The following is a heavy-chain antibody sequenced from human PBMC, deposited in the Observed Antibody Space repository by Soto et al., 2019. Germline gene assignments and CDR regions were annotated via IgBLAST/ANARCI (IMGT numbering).Heavy chain of an antibody. Sequence: GPVKVSCKATGYTFTHYAVDWVRQAPGQRLEWMGYINAGNGDTRYSQKFQDRVTLTRDTSATTAYMELSSLRSEDTAVYYCVRNRQRYFDGYFFDFWGQGALVTVSS. CDR2: INAGNGDT. J-gene: IGHJ4*02. D-gene: IGHD3-9*01. CDR3: VRNRQRYFDGYFFDF. V-gene: IGHV1-3*01. CDR1: GYTFTHYA.